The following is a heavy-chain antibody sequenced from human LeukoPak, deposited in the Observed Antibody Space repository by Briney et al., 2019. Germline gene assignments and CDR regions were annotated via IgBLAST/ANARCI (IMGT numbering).Heavy chain of an antibody. CDR2: INHSGST. Sequence: GSLRLSCAASGFTVNSNYMSWVRQAPGKGLEWIGEINHSGSTNYNPSLKRRVTISVDTSKNQFSLKLSSVTAADTAVYYCARGPDPRSFFYYYDSSGYRHWGQGTLVTVSS. CDR1: GFTVNSNY. D-gene: IGHD3-22*01. CDR3: ARGPDPRSFFYYYDSSGYRH. V-gene: IGHV4-34*01. J-gene: IGHJ4*02.